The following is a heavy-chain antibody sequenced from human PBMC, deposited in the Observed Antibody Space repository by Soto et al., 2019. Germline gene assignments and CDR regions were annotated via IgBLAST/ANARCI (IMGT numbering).Heavy chain of an antibody. D-gene: IGHD4-17*01. CDR1: GFTFSSYW. CDR3: ARAYGDSDYYYYGMDV. J-gene: IGHJ6*02. V-gene: IGHV3-74*01. CDR2: INSDGSST. Sequence: EVQLVESGGGLVQPGGSLRLSCAASGFTFSSYWMHWVRQAPGKGLVWVSRINSDGSSTSYADSVKGRFTISRDNAKNTLYLQMNSLRAEDTAVYYCARAYGDSDYYYYGMDVWGQGTTVTVSS.